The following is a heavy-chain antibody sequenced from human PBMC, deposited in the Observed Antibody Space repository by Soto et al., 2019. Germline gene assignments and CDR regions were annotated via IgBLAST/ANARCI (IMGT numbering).Heavy chain of an antibody. CDR2: IYYSGST. Sequence: PSETLSLTCTVSGGSISSSSYYWGWIRQPPGKGMEWIGSIYYSGSTYYNPSLKSRVTISVDTSKNQFSLKLSSVTAADTAVYYCASSLSNYYGSGSYRDYGMDVWGQGTTVT. CDR3: ASSLSNYYGSGSYRDYGMDV. J-gene: IGHJ6*02. CDR1: GGSISSSSYY. D-gene: IGHD3-10*01. V-gene: IGHV4-39*01.